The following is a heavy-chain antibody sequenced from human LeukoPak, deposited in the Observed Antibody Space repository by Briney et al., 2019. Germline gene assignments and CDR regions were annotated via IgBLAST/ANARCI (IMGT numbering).Heavy chain of an antibody. J-gene: IGHJ5*02. CDR1: GYTLTELS. CDR3: ATDGLGRRWFDP. V-gene: IGHV1-24*01. D-gene: IGHD7-27*01. CDR2: FDPEDGET. Sequence: ASVKVSCRVSGYTLTELSMHWVRQAPGKGLEWMGGFDPEDGETIYAQKFQGRVTMTEDTSTDTAYMELSSLRSEDTAVYYCATDGLGRRWFDPWSQGTLVTVSS.